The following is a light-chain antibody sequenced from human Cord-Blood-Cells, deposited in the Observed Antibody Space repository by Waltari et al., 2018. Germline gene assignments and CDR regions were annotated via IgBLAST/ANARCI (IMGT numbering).Light chain of an antibody. J-gene: IGLJ3*02. V-gene: IGLV2-8*01. CDR1: SSDVGGYNY. Sequence: QSALTQPPSASGSPGQSVTISCTGTSSDVGGYNYVSWYQQHPGKAPKLLNYQVSKRPSGVPERFAGSKSGNTASLTVAGLQAEDEADYYCSSYAGSNNWVFGGGNKLTVL. CDR3: SSYAGSNNWV. CDR2: QVS.